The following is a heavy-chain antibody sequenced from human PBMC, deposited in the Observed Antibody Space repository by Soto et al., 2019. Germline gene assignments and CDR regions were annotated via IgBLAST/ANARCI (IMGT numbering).Heavy chain of an antibody. J-gene: IGHJ5*02. Sequence: QVQLVESGGGLVRPGESLRLSCAASGFTFSDSSMNWIRQAPGKGLEWVSYISSGTSYTNYADSVKGRFTISRDNAKNSLFLHMNSLRAEDTAVYYCARSAVSSTRFDPWGQGTLVTVSS. D-gene: IGHD6-13*01. CDR2: ISSGTSYT. V-gene: IGHV3-11*06. CDR1: GFTFSDSS. CDR3: ARSAVSSTRFDP.